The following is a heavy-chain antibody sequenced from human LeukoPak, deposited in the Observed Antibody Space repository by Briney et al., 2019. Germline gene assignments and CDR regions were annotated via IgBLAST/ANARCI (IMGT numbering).Heavy chain of an antibody. Sequence: SETLSLTSTVSGGSISSGGYYWSWIRQHPGKGLEWIGYIYYSGSTYYNPSLKSRVTISVDTSKNQFSLKLSSVTAADTAVYYCAREGQYYYDSRPLRAFDIWGQGTMVTVSS. V-gene: IGHV4-31*03. CDR1: GGSISSGGYY. D-gene: IGHD3-22*01. CDR2: IYYSGST. CDR3: AREGQYYYDSRPLRAFDI. J-gene: IGHJ3*02.